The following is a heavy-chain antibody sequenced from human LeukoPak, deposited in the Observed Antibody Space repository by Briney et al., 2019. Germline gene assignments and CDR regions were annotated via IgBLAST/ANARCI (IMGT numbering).Heavy chain of an antibody. D-gene: IGHD2-2*01. CDR2: IIPILGTA. CDR3: ARGVCSSTSCHRWDYYYYGMDV. Sequence: ASVKVSCKATGGTFSSYAISWVRQAPGQGLEWMGGIIPILGTANYAQKFQGRVTITADESTSTAYMELSSLRSEDTAVYYCARGVCSSTSCHRWDYYYYGMDVWGQGTTVTVSS. J-gene: IGHJ6*02. CDR1: GGTFSSYA. V-gene: IGHV1-69*13.